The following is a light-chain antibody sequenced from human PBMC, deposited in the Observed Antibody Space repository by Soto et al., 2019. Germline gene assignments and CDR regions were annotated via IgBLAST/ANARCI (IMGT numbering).Light chain of an antibody. CDR1: QRLSSW. Sequence: MTQSPSTLSASVGDRVIITCRASQRLSSWLAWYQQKPGQAPRLLIYGASTRATGIPARFSGSGSGTEFTLTISSLQSEDFAVYYCQQYNNWPPITFGQGTRLEIK. CDR3: QQYNNWPPIT. J-gene: IGKJ5*01. CDR2: GAS. V-gene: IGKV3-15*01.